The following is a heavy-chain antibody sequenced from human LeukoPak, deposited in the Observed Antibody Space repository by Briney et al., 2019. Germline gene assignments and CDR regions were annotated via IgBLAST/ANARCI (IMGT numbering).Heavy chain of an antibody. CDR1: GGSMKNSF. D-gene: IGHD2/OR15-2a*01. V-gene: IGHV4-59*01. Sequence: SETLSLTCSVSGGSMKNSFWSWIRQPPGKGLEWIGYVSDTGITNSNPSLKSRVTFSIDTSKGQFYLRLRSVTAADTALYFCARNRFQLSRAYWFDPWGRGTLVTVSS. CDR2: VSDTGIT. CDR3: ARNRFQLSRAYWFDP. J-gene: IGHJ5*02.